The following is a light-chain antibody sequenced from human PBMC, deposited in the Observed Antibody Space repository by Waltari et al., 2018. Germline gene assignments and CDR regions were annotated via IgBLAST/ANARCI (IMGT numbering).Light chain of an antibody. V-gene: IGLV2-23*02. J-gene: IGLJ2*01. CDR2: AVS. Sequence: QSALTQPASVSGSPGQSITISCPGTSSDVGNYKRVSWYQQHPGKAPKLRIYAVSKRPSGVSDLFSGSKSGDMASLTISGLQPEDEAEYFCSSYAGSSKGVFGGGTKVTVL. CDR1: SSDVGNYKR. CDR3: SSYAGSSKGV.